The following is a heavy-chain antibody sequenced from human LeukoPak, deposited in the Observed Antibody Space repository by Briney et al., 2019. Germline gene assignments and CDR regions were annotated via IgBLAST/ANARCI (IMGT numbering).Heavy chain of an antibody. V-gene: IGHV3-23*01. J-gene: IGHJ4*02. CDR3: AKAPRYSYGNDY. CDR1: GFTFSSYA. D-gene: IGHD5-18*01. Sequence: GGSLRLSCAASGFTFSSYAMHWVRQAPGKGLEWVSAIRGSGGSKYYADSVKGRFTISRDNSKNTLYLQMNSLRAEDTAVYYCAKAPRYSYGNDYWGQGTLVTVSS. CDR2: IRGSGGSK.